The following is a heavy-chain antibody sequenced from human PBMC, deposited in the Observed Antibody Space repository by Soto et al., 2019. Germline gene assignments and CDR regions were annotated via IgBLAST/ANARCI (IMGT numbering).Heavy chain of an antibody. J-gene: IGHJ6*02. CDR3: ARVQDDFWSGYDPQGPDYYYYYGMDV. Sequence: SVKVSCKASGGTFSSYAISWVRQAPGQGLEWMGGIIPIFGTANYAQKFQGRVTITADESTSTAYMELSSLRSEDTAVYYCARVQDDFWSGYDPQGPDYYYYYGMDVWGQGTTVTVPS. D-gene: IGHD3-3*01. CDR1: GGTFSSYA. CDR2: IIPIFGTA. V-gene: IGHV1-69*13.